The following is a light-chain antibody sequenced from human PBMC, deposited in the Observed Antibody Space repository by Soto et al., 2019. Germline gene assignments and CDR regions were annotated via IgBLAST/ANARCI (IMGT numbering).Light chain of an antibody. Sequence: DIVMTQSPDSLAVSLGERATINCKSSQSVLYSSNNKNYLAWYQQKPGQPPKLLIYWASTRESGVPDRFSGSGSRTDFTLTISSLQAEDVEVYYCQQYYSTPGTFGQGTKVEIK. CDR3: QQYYSTPGT. J-gene: IGKJ1*01. CDR2: WAS. CDR1: QSVLYSSNNKNY. V-gene: IGKV4-1*01.